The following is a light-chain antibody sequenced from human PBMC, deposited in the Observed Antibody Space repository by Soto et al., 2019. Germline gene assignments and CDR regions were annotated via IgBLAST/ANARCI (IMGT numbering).Light chain of an antibody. CDR1: SSDVGGYNY. V-gene: IGLV2-14*01. CDR2: DVS. CDR3: SSYTSSSTSYV. Sequence: QSVLTRPAYVSGSPGQSITISCTGTSSDVGGYNYVSWYQQHPGKAPKLMIYDVSNRPSGVSNRFSGSKSGNTASLTISGLQAEDEADYYCSSYTSSSTSYVFGTGTKVTVL. J-gene: IGLJ1*01.